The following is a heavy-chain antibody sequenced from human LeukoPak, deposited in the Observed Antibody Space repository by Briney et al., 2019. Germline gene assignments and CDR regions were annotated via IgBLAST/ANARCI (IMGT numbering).Heavy chain of an antibody. CDR1: GFTFSSYA. V-gene: IGHV3-30-3*01. CDR2: ISYDGSNK. J-gene: IGHJ5*02. Sequence: GRSLRLSCAASGFTFSSYAMHWVRQAPGKGLEWVAVISYDGSNKYYADSVKGRFTVSRDNAKNSLFLQMNSLRVEDTAVYYCARARGLGLAGYFDPWGQGTLVTVSS. D-gene: IGHD5-12*01. CDR3: ARARGLGLAGYFDP.